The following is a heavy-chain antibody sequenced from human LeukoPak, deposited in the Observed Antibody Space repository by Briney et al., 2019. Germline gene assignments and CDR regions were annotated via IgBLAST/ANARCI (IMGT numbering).Heavy chain of an antibody. D-gene: IGHD3-22*01. CDR2: ISNSGSTI. J-gene: IGHJ4*02. CDR3: AKGSSYYYYSSAWFDY. Sequence: GGSLRLSCAASGFTFSIYEMNWVRQAPGKGLEWVSYISNSGSTIYYADSVKGRFTISRDNAKNSLYLHMNSLRAEDMALYYCAKGSSYYYYSSAWFDYWGQGTLVTVSS. V-gene: IGHV3-48*03. CDR1: GFTFSIYE.